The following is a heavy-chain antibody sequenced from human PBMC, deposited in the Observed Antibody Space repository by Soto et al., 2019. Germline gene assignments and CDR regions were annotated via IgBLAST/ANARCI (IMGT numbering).Heavy chain of an antibody. CDR2: IFYSGTT. D-gene: IGHD1-1*01. CDR3: ARGVLY. CDR1: GGSISSGGYF. J-gene: IGHJ4*02. V-gene: IGHV4-31*03. Sequence: QVQLQESGPGLVKPSQTLSLTCTVSGGSISSGGYFWSWIRQPPGKGLEWIGNIFYSGTTYYNPSLKIRVPISVDTSKHQFSLKLSSGTAADPAVYFCARGVLYWGQGTLVTVSS.